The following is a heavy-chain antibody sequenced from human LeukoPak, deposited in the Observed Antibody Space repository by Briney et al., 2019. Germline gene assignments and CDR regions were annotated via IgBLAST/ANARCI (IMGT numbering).Heavy chain of an antibody. Sequence: SGTLSLTCAVYGGSFSGYYWSWIRQPPGKGLEWIGEINHSGSTNYNPSLKSRVTISVDTSKNQFSLKLSSVTAADTAVYYCARDPAYYDILTGYSPARYFDLWGRGTLVTVSS. D-gene: IGHD3-9*01. V-gene: IGHV4-34*01. CDR2: INHSGST. J-gene: IGHJ2*01. CDR3: ARDPAYYDILTGYSPARYFDL. CDR1: GGSFSGYY.